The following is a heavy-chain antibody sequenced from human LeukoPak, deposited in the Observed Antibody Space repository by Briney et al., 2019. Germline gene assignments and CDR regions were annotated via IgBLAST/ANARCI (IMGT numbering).Heavy chain of an antibody. CDR2: IYYSGST. D-gene: IGHD6-19*01. Sequence: SETLSLTCTVSGGSISSYYWSWIRQPPGKGLEWIGYIYYSGSTNYNPSLESRVTISVDTSKNQFSLKLSSVTAADTAVYYCARVAASSGWYAGGYWGQGSLVTVSS. CDR1: GGSISSYY. J-gene: IGHJ4*02. CDR3: ARVAASSGWYAGGY. V-gene: IGHV4-59*01.